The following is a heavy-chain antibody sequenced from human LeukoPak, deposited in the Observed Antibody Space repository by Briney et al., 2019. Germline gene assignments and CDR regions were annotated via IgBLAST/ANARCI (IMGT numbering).Heavy chain of an antibody. CDR2: INPNSGGT. V-gene: IGHV1-2*02. CDR1: GYTFTGYY. D-gene: IGHD6-13*01. Sequence: GASVKVSCKASGYTFTGYYMHWVRQAPGQGLEWMGWINPNSGGTNYAQKFQGRVTMTRDTSISTAYMELSRLRSDDTAVYYCARDWFPAAATRSFDYWGQGTLVTVSS. J-gene: IGHJ4*02. CDR3: ARDWFPAAATRSFDY.